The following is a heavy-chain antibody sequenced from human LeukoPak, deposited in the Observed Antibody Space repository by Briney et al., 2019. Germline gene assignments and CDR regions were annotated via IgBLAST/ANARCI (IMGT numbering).Heavy chain of an antibody. CDR2: ITHSGRN. D-gene: IGHD3-3*01. V-gene: IGHV4-34*01. CDR1: GGSFSGYY. J-gene: IGHJ4*02. CDR3: ARGRGYYSDY. Sequence: SETLSLTCAVYGGSFSGYYWTWIRQPPGKGLEWIGEITHSGRNNYNPSLKSRVTISVDTSKNQFSLRLNSVTAADTAVYYCARGRGYYSDYWGQGTLVTVSS.